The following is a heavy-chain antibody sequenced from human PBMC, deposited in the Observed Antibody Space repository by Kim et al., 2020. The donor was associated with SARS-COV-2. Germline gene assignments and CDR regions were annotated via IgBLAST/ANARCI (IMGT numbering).Heavy chain of an antibody. CDR3: ARSRRDGYNFGP. Sequence: TYAQKFQGRVTITADESTSTAYMELSSLRSEDTAVYYCARSRRDGYNFGPWGQGTLVTVSS. V-gene: IGHV1-69*01. J-gene: IGHJ5*02. D-gene: IGHD5-12*01.